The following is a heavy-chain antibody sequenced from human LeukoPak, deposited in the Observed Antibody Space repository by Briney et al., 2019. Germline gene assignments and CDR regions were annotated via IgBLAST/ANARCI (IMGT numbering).Heavy chain of an antibody. D-gene: IGHD2-2*01. J-gene: IGHJ6*03. CDR3: ARKSADCSSTSCYGAYYYYMDV. CDR1: GGTFSSYA. CDR2: IIPIFGTA. V-gene: IGHV1-69*13. Sequence: ASVKVSCKASGGTFSSYAISWVRQSPGQGLEWMGGIIPIFGTANYAQKFQGRVTITADESTSTAYMELSSLRSEDTAVYYCARKSADCSSTSCYGAYYYYMDVWGKGTTVTVSS.